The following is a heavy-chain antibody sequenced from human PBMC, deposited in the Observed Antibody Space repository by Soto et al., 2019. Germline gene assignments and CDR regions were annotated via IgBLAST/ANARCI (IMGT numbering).Heavy chain of an antibody. D-gene: IGHD6-13*01. V-gene: IGHV3-53*04. Sequence: GGSLRLSCAASGFTVSSNYMSWVRQAPGKGLEWVSVIYSGGSTYYAESVKGRFTISRHNSKNTLYLQMNSLRAEDTAVYYCARDVSAAGTWNAFDIWGQGTMVTVSS. CDR1: GFTVSSNY. CDR3: ARDVSAAGTWNAFDI. J-gene: IGHJ3*02. CDR2: IYSGGST.